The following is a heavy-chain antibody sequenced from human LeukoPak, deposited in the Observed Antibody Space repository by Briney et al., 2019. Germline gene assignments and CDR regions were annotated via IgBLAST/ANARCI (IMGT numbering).Heavy chain of an antibody. J-gene: IGHJ6*03. V-gene: IGHV1-69*05. CDR3: ASGFVRPPYYYYMDV. CDR1: GGTFSSYA. Sequence: SVKVSCKASGGTFSSYAISWVRQAPGQGLEWMGGIIPIFGTANYAQKFQGRVTITTDESTSTAYMELSNLRSEDTAVYYCASGFVRPPYYYYMDVWGKGTTVTVSS. CDR2: IIPIFGTA. D-gene: IGHD3-10*01.